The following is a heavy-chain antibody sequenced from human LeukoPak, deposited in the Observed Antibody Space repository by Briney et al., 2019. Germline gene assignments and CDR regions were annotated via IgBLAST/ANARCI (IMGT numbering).Heavy chain of an antibody. Sequence: PGGPLRLSCAASGFTFISYAIHWVRQAPGKGLEWVAVISFHGTDTFYADSVKGRFTISRDNAKNSLYLQMNSLRAEDTAVYYCARDFVAITYYYYYMDVWGKGTTVTVSS. CDR3: ARDFVAITYYYYYMDV. CDR2: ISFHGTDT. V-gene: IGHV3-30*04. D-gene: IGHD2-15*01. J-gene: IGHJ6*03. CDR1: GFTFISYA.